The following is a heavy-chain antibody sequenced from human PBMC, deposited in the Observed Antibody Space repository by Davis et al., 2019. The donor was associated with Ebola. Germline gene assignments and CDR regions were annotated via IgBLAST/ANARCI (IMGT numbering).Heavy chain of an antibody. D-gene: IGHD4-23*01. CDR2: ISRNSKYI. CDR3: AKDHRWQHRADTFDI. V-gene: IGHV3-21*04. Sequence: GESLKISCAVSGFTFSSYEINWVRQAPGKGLEWVSSISRNSKYIYYADSVKGRFTISRDNAENSLYLQMNSLRAEDTAVYFCAKDHRWQHRADTFDIWGQGTMVTASS. J-gene: IGHJ3*02. CDR1: GFTFSSYE.